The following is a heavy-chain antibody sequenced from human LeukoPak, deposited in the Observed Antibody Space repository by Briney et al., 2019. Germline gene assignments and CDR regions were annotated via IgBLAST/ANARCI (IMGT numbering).Heavy chain of an antibody. D-gene: IGHD3-22*01. CDR2: ISSSAGST. CDR1: GFTFSSYA. J-gene: IGHJ4*02. Sequence: GGSLRLSCAASGFTFSSYAMNWVRQAPGKGLEWVSTISSSAGSTYYAASVKGRFTISRDNSKNTLYLQMNSLRAEDTAVYYCAKVYTKSSSGRQYYFDYWGQGTLVTVSS. V-gene: IGHV3-23*01. CDR3: AKVYTKSSSGRQYYFDY.